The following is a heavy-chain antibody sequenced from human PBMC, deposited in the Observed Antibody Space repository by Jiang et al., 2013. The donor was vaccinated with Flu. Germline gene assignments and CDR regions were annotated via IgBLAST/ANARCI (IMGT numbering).Heavy chain of an antibody. D-gene: IGHD5-18*01. J-gene: IGHJ4*02. CDR3: AKDRTGYSYGLFDY. V-gene: IGHV1-69*04. Sequence: GRVTITVDKSTSTAYMELNSLRSEDTAVYYCAKDRTGYSYGLFDYWGQGTLVTVSS.